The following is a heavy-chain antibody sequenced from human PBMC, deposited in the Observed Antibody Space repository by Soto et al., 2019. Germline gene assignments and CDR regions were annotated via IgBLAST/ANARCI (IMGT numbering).Heavy chain of an antibody. D-gene: IGHD1-26*01. CDR1: GGSVGSRPYY. CDR3: SGAESPDTAYFSLY. J-gene: IGHJ4*02. Sequence: SETLSLTCAVSGGSVGSRPYYWSWIRQPPGKGLEWIGYVAYTGTTNYNPSLKSRVTISVDTSKNQVSLKLTSVTAADTAVYYCSGAESPDTAYFSLYWGQGTPVTVSS. CDR2: VAYTGTT. V-gene: IGHV4-61*01.